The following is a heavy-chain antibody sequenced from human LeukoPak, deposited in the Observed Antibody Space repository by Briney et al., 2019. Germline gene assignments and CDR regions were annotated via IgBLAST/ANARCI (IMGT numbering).Heavy chain of an antibody. J-gene: IGHJ4*02. CDR2: ISSSGRTI. CDR3: ATVTYGRLDY. CDR1: GFTFSDYY. D-gene: IGHD3-10*01. V-gene: IGHV3-11*04. Sequence: GGSLRLSCAAPGFTFSDYYMSWIRQAPGKGLEWVSYISSSGRTIYYADSVKGRFTISRDNAKNSLYLQMNSLRVEDRAVYYCATVTYGRLDYWGQGTLVTVSS.